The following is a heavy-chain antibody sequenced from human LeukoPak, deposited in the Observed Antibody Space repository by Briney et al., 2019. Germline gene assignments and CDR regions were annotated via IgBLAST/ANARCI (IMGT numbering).Heavy chain of an antibody. Sequence: GESLKISCKGSGYNFTYYWIGWVRQMSGEGLEWMGIMYPDDSDTRYSPSFQGQVTISADRSISTAYLQWSSLKASDTAMYYCARQSHSITDYWGQGTLVTVSS. D-gene: IGHD1-14*01. CDR3: ARQSHSITDY. V-gene: IGHV5-51*01. J-gene: IGHJ4*02. CDR1: GYNFTYYW. CDR2: MYPDDSDT.